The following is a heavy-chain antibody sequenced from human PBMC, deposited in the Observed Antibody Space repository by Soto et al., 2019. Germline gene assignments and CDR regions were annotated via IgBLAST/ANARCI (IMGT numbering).Heavy chain of an antibody. Sequence: SETLSLTCAVSGGSISSGGYSWSWIRQPPGKGLEWIGYIYHSGSTYYNPSLKSRVTISVDRSKNQFSLKLSSVTAADTAVYYCARYSSSWYFGHDAFDIWGQGTMVTVSS. D-gene: IGHD6-13*01. CDR2: IYHSGST. J-gene: IGHJ3*02. CDR3: ARYSSSWYFGHDAFDI. V-gene: IGHV4-30-2*01. CDR1: GGSISSGGYS.